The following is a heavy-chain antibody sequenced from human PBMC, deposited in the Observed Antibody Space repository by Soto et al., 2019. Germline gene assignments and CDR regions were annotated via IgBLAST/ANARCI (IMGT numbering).Heavy chain of an antibody. J-gene: IGHJ4*02. CDR1: GGSISSYY. CDR3: ARWGYGSGSYPHFDY. V-gene: IGHV4-4*07. Sequence: SETLSLTCTVSGGSISSYYWSWIRQPAGKGLEWIGRIYTSGSTNYNPSLKSRVTMSVDTSKNQFSLKLSSVTAADTAVYYCARWGYGSGSYPHFDYWGQGTLVTVSS. CDR2: IYTSGST. D-gene: IGHD3-10*01.